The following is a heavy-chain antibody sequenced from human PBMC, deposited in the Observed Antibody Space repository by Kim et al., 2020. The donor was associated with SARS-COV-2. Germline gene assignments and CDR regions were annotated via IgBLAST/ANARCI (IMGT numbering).Heavy chain of an antibody. Sequence: DSVKGRFTISRDNSKNTLYLQMSSLRAEDTAVYYCVKGIVVVPAAISFDYWGQGTLVTVSS. D-gene: IGHD2-2*02. J-gene: IGHJ4*02. V-gene: IGHV3-64D*06. CDR3: VKGIVVVPAAISFDY.